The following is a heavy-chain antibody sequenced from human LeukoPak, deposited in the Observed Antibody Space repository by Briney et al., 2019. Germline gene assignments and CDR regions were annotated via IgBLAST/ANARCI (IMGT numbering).Heavy chain of an antibody. CDR2: INPSGGST. Sequence: ASVKVSCKASGYTFTSYHMHWVRQAPGQGLEWMGIINPSGGSTSYAQKFQGRVTMTRDTSTSTVYMELSSLRSEDTAVYYCARDPGYYDSSGSLGFDYWGQGTLVTVSS. J-gene: IGHJ4*02. D-gene: IGHD3-22*01. CDR3: ARDPGYYDSSGSLGFDY. V-gene: IGHV1-46*01. CDR1: GYTFTSYH.